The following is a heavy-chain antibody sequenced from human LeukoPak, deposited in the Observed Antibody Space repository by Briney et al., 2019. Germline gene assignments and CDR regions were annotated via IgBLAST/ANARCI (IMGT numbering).Heavy chain of an antibody. CDR1: GGTFSSYA. Sequence: ASVTVSCKASGGTFSSYAISWVRQAPGQGLEWMGGIIPIFGTANYVQKFQGRVTITADESTSTAYMELSSLRSEDTAVYYCATPPRGYSSAFDIWGQGTMVTVSS. J-gene: IGHJ3*02. CDR3: ATPPRGYSSAFDI. CDR2: IIPIFGTA. D-gene: IGHD5-18*01. V-gene: IGHV1-69*13.